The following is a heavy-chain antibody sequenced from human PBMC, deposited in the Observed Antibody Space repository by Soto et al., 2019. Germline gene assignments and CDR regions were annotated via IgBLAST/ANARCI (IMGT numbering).Heavy chain of an antibody. J-gene: IGHJ5*02. Sequence: SETLSLTCTVSGDSIRRRGFYWSWIRHHPGEGLEWIGFVYYSGTTDYKPSFRGRVAISADTSRNQFSLRLTSVTAADMAVYYCAASGAREGDWFDPWGQGILVTVSS. CDR3: AASGAREGDWFDP. CDR2: VYYSGTT. D-gene: IGHD3-16*01. CDR1: GDSIRRRGFY. V-gene: IGHV4-31*03.